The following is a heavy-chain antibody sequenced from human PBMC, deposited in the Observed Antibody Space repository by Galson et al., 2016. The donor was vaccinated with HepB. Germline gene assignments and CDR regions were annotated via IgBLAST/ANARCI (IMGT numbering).Heavy chain of an antibody. V-gene: IGHV4-59*02. CDR2: TYYTGDT. CDR3: LHSIDY. Sequence: SETLSLTCSVSGGSVKYFYWSRVRQPPGKTLEWIGHTYYTGDTRYNPSLSRRVSISLDTSKNEVSLQLTSATAADTALYYCLHSIDYWGQGTLVTVSS. D-gene: IGHD2/OR15-2a*01. CDR1: GGSVKYFY. J-gene: IGHJ4*02.